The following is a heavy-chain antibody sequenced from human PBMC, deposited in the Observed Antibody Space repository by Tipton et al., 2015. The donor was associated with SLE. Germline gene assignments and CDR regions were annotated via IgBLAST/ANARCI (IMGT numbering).Heavy chain of an antibody. CDR2: IYYSGST. CDR3: ASLRRGYSYAYIDY. Sequence: TLSLTCTVSGGSISSSTYYWGWIRQPPGKGLEWIASIYYSGSTYYIPSLKSRVTIPVDTSKNQFSLKLSSVTAADTAVYYCASLRRGYSYAYIDYWGQGTLVTVSS. D-gene: IGHD5-18*01. V-gene: IGHV4-39*07. CDR1: GGSISSSTYY. J-gene: IGHJ4*02.